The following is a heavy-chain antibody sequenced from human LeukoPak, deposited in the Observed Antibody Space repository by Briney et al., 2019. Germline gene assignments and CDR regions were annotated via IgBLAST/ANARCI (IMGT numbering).Heavy chain of an antibody. V-gene: IGHV4-4*02. J-gene: IGHJ6*02. CDR1: GGSISSSNW. CDR2: IYHSGST. D-gene: IGHD2-2*01. Sequence: PSETLSLTCAVSGGSISSSNWWSWVRQPLGKGLEWIGEIYHSGSTNYNPSLKSRVTISVDKSENQFSLKLSSVTAADTAVYYCARDQYCSSTSCYFPDWAYYGMDVWGQGTTVTVSS. CDR3: ARDQYCSSTSCYFPDWAYYGMDV.